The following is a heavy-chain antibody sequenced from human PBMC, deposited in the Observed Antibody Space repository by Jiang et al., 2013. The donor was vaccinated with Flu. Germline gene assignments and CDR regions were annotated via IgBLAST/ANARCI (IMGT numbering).Heavy chain of an antibody. Sequence: QLLESGGGLVQPGGSLRLSCAASGFTFSSYEMNWVRQAPGKGLEWVSYISSSGSTIYYADSVKGRFTISRDNAKNSLYLQMNSLRAEDTAVYYCARILDGYNAGVFDYWGQGTLVTVSS. V-gene: IGHV3-48*03. CDR3: ARILDGYNAGVFDY. CDR1: GFTFSSYE. D-gene: IGHD5-24*01. J-gene: IGHJ4*02. CDR2: ISSSGSTI.